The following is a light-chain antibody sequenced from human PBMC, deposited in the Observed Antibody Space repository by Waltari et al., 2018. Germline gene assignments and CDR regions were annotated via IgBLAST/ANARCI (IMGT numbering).Light chain of an antibody. Sequence: DIQMTQSPSTLSASVGDRVTITCRASQTISSGLAWYQQQPGKAPRLLIYRASTLESGVPARFSGSGSGTEFTLTISSLQPDDFATYYCQQYNSYSITFGQGTRLEIK. V-gene: IGKV1-5*03. CDR2: RAS. J-gene: IGKJ5*01. CDR3: QQYNSYSIT. CDR1: QTISSG.